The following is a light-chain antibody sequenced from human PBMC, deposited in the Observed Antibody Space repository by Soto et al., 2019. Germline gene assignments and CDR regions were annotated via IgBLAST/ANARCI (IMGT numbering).Light chain of an antibody. CDR3: CSYAGNSLWV. Sequence: QSALTQPRSVSGSPGQSVTISCTGTSSDVGGYNYVSWYQQHPGKAPKLVIYDVSKRPSGVPDRFSGSKSANTASLTISGLQAEDEADYYCCSYAGNSLWVFGGGTKLNVL. V-gene: IGLV2-11*01. J-gene: IGLJ3*02. CDR2: DVS. CDR1: SSDVGGYNY.